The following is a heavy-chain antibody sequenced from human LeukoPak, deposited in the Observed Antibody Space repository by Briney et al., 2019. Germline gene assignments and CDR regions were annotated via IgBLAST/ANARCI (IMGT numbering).Heavy chain of an antibody. CDR3: ARGLHSSSWPYYYYYYGMDV. CDR2: IYYSGST. Sequence: SETLSLTCTVSGGSISSYYWSWIRQPPGKGLEWIGYIYYSGSTNYNPSLKSRVTISVDTSKNQFSLKLSSVTAADTAVYYCARGLHSSSWPYYYYYYGMDVWGQGTTVTVAS. CDR1: GGSISSYY. V-gene: IGHV4-59*01. J-gene: IGHJ6*02. D-gene: IGHD6-13*01.